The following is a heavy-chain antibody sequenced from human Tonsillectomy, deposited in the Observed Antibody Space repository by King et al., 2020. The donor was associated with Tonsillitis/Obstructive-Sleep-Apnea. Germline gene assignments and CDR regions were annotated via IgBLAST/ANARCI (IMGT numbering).Heavy chain of an antibody. J-gene: IGHJ4*02. CDR2: MYYSGKN. CDR3: ARALGSGLSDY. D-gene: IGHD2/OR15-2a*01. V-gene: IGHV4-59*01. CDR1: GGSISGYY. Sequence: VQLQESGPGLVKPSETLSLTCTVSGGSISGYYWTWIRQPPGKGLEWIGHMYYSGKNDYNPFLKSRVTISLDMSKNQFSLKVNSMTAADTAVYYCARALGSGLSDYWGQGTLVTVS.